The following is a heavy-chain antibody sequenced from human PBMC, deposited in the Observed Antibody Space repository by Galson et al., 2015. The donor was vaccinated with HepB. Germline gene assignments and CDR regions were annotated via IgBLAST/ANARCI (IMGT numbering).Heavy chain of an antibody. V-gene: IGHV1-2*02. D-gene: IGHD6-19*01. J-gene: IGHJ5*02. CDR2: MNPQNGAT. CDR1: GSTFTAYY. CDR3: ARSETGWPANSLGP. Sequence: SVKVSCKASGSTFTAYYMHWVRQAPGQGLEWVGWMNPQNGATTYAQKFQGRVTMTSDTSINTAYMDLISLRSDDTALYFCARSETGWPANSLGPCGTATLVAVSS.